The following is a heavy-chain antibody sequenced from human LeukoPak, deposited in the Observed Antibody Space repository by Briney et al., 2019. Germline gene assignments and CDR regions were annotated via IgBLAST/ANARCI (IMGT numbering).Heavy chain of an antibody. V-gene: IGHV3-33*01. CDR1: GFTFSGYG. CDR3: ARDTIVATIPYYYYGMDV. J-gene: IGHJ6*04. CDR2: IWYDGSNK. Sequence: PGRSLRLSCAASGFTFSGYGMHWVRQAPGKGLEWVAVIWYDGSNKYYADSVKGRFTISRDNSKNTLYLQMNSLRAEDTAVYYCARDTIVATIPYYYYGMDVWGKGTTVTVSS. D-gene: IGHD5-12*01.